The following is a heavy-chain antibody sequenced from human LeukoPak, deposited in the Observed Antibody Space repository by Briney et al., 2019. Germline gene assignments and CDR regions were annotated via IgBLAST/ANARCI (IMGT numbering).Heavy chain of an antibody. CDR2: ISRSNSYI. J-gene: IGHJ4*02. D-gene: IGHD5-24*01. CDR1: GFTFTTYN. Sequence: GGSLRLSCAASGFTFTTYNMNWVRQAPGKGLEWVSSISRSNSYIYYTGSVKGRFTISRDNARNSLFLQMNSLRAEDTAVYYCVRDFRTQLDGYSPPYHFDYWGQGALVTVSS. V-gene: IGHV3-21*01. CDR3: VRDFRTQLDGYSPPYHFDY.